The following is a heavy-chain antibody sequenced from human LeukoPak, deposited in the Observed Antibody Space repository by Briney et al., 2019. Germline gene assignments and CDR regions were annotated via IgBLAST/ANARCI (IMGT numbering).Heavy chain of an antibody. CDR1: GYTFTGYY. CDR3: ARGARQAITIFGVVTPYYYYYGMDV. D-gene: IGHD3-3*01. CDR2: INPNSGGT. V-gene: IGHV1-2*06. Sequence: ASVKVSCKASGYTFTGYYMHWVRQAPGQGLEWMGRINPNSGGTNYAQKFQGRVTMTRDTSISTAYMELSRLRSDDTAVYYCARGARQAITIFGVVTPYYYYYGMDVWGQGTTVTVSS. J-gene: IGHJ6*02.